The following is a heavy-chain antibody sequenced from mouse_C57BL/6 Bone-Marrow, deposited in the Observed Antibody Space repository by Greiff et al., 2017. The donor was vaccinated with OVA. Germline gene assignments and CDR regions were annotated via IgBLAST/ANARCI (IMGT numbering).Heavy chain of an antibody. V-gene: IGHV5-4*03. Sequence: EVMLVESGGGLVKPGGSLKLSCAASGFTFSSYAMSWVRQTPEKRLEWVATISDGGSYTYYPDNVKGRFTISRDNAKNNLYLQMSHLTSEDTAMYYCAKVAQTANYFDYWGQGTALTVAS. CDR2: ISDGGSYT. CDR1: GFTFSSYA. J-gene: IGHJ2*01. CDR3: AKVAQTANYFDY. D-gene: IGHD6-1*02.